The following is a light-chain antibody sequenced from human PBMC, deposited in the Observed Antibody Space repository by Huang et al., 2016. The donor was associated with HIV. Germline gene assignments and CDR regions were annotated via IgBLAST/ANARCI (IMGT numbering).Light chain of an antibody. CDR1: RSVGNN. CDR3: QQYNDWPPWYT. V-gene: IGKV3-15*01. J-gene: IGKJ2*01. Sequence: IVMTQSPATLSVSPGERATRSCRASRSVGNNLAWYQQKVGQAPRLLVYGASTRATGIAARFSGSGSGTDFTLTISSLQSEDFAVYYCQQYNDWPPWYTFGQGTKLEIK. CDR2: GAS.